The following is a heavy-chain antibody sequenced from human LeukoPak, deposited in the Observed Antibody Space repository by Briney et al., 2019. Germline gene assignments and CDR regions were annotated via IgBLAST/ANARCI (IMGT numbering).Heavy chain of an antibody. V-gene: IGHV4-38-2*01. CDR2: IYHSGST. CDR3: ARAAAYYDILTGYYKGAFDI. D-gene: IGHD3-9*01. Sequence: PSETLSLTCAVSGYSISSGYYWGWIRQPPGKGLEWIGSIYHSGSTYYNPSLKSRVTISVDTSKNQFSLKLSSVTAADTAVYYCARAAAYYDILTGYYKGAFDIWGRGTMVTVSS. CDR1: GYSISSGYY. J-gene: IGHJ3*02.